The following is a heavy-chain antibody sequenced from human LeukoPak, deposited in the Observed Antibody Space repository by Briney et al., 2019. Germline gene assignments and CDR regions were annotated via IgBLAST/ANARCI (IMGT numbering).Heavy chain of an antibody. Sequence: SETLSLTCAVSGYSISSGYYWGWIRQPPGKGLEWIESIYHSGSTYYNPSLKSRVTISVDTSKNQFSLKLSSVTAADTAVYYCAASVVVPAAMIRFDPWGQGTLVTVSS. D-gene: IGHD2-2*01. V-gene: IGHV4-38-2*01. CDR3: AASVVVPAAMIRFDP. CDR1: GYSISSGYY. J-gene: IGHJ5*02. CDR2: IYHSGST.